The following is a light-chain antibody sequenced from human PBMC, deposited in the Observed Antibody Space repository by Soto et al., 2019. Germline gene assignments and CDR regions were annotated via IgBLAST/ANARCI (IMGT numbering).Light chain of an antibody. CDR1: QSISSY. CDR3: QQYNTYSKT. V-gene: IGKV1-39*01. CDR2: AAS. J-gene: IGKJ1*01. Sequence: DIQMTQSPSSLSASVGDRVTITCRASQSISSYLNWYQQKPGKAPKLLIYAASSLESGVPSRFSGSGSGTEFTLTISSLQPDDFATYYCQQYNTYSKTFGRGTKVDIK.